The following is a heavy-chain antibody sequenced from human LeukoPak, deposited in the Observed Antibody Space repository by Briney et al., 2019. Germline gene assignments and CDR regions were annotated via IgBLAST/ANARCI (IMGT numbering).Heavy chain of an antibody. CDR2: IYYSGST. Sequence: NPSQTLSLTCTVSGGSISSGDYHWSWIRQPPGKGLEWIGYIYYSGSTYYNPSLKSRVTISVDTSKNQFSLKLSSVTAADTAVYYCARDAVRRGNYYYMDVWGKGTTVTVSS. D-gene: IGHD3-10*01. V-gene: IGHV4-30-4*01. J-gene: IGHJ6*03. CDR1: GGSISSGDYH. CDR3: ARDAVRRGNYYYMDV.